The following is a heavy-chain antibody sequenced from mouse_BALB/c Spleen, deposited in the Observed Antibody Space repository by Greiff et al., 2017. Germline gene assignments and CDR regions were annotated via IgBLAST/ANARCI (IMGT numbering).Heavy chain of an antibody. CDR2: ISSGGSYT. D-gene: IGHD1-1*01. J-gene: IGHJ4*01. Sequence: EVQLQESGGGLVKPGGSLKLSCAASGFTFSSYAMSWVRQTPEKRLEWVATISSGGSYTYYPDSVKGRFTISRDNAKNTLYLQMSSLRSEDTAMYYCAREEIPYYGSSGFYAMDYWGQGTSVTVSS. V-gene: IGHV5-9-3*01. CDR3: AREEIPYYGSSGFYAMDY. CDR1: GFTFSSYA.